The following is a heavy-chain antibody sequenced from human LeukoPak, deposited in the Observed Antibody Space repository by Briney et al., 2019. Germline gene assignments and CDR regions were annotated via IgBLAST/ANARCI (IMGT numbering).Heavy chain of an antibody. CDR2: ISSSSSYI. J-gene: IGHJ4*02. CDR3: ARDFGGIYDY. Sequence: PGGSLRLSCAASGFTFSSYSMNWVRQAPGEGLEWVSSISSSSSYIYYADSVKGRFTISRGNAKNSLYLQMNSLRAEDTAVYYCARDFGGIYDYWGQGTLVTVSS. D-gene: IGHD3-10*01. V-gene: IGHV3-21*01. CDR1: GFTFSSYS.